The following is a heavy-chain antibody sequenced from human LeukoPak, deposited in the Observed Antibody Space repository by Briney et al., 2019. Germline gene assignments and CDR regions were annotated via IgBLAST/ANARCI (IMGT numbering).Heavy chain of an antibody. J-gene: IGHJ4*02. CDR2: ISGSGGST. CDR1: GFTFSSYA. V-gene: IGHV3-23*01. Sequence: GGSLRLSCAASGFTFSSYAMSWVRQAPGKGLEWVSAISGSGGSTYYADSVKGRFTISRDNSKNTLYLQMNSLRAEDTAVYYCAKDQKSGVDTAMASWGQGTRVTVSS. D-gene: IGHD5-18*01. CDR3: AKDQKSGVDTAMAS.